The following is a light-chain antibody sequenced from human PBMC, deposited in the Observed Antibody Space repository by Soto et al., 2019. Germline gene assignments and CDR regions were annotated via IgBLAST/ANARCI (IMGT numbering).Light chain of an antibody. V-gene: IGKV1-12*01. J-gene: IGKJ5*01. CDR3: QQANSFPIT. Sequence: IQMTQSPSTLSASLGEMVSMNFRASQSISAWLAWYQQKPGKAPKLLIYAASSLQSGVPSRFSGSGSGTDFTLTINSLQPEDFATYYCQQANSFPITFGQGTRLEIK. CDR1: QSISAW. CDR2: AAS.